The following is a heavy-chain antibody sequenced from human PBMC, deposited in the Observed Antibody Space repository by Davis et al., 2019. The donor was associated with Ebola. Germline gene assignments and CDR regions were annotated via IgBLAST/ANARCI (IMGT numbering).Heavy chain of an antibody. J-gene: IGHJ5*02. D-gene: IGHD1/OR15-1a*01. CDR3: AKKKRTAWAFDP. Sequence: PSETLSLTCAVSGGSISSSNWWSWVRQPPGKGLEWIGEIYHSGSTNYNPSLKSRVTISVDKSKNQFSLKLSSVTAADTAVYYCAKKKRTAWAFDPWGQGTLVTVSS. CDR1: GGSISSSNW. V-gene: IGHV4-4*02. CDR2: IYHSGST.